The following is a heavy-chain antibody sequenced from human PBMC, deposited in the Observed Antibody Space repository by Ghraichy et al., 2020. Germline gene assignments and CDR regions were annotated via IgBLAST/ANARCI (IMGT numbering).Heavy chain of an antibody. D-gene: IGHD6-19*01. CDR1: GGTFSSYT. J-gene: IGHJ4*02. CDR2: IIPILGIA. CDR3: ARSPGIAVAVDY. Sequence: VKVSCKASGGTFSSYTISWVRQAPGQGLEWMGRIIPILGIANYAQKFQGRVTITADKSTSTAYMELSSLRSEDTAVYYCARSPGIAVAVDYWGQGTLVTVSS. V-gene: IGHV1-69*02.